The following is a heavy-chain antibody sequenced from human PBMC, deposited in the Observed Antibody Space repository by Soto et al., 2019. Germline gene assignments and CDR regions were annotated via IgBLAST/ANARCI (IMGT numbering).Heavy chain of an antibody. V-gene: IGHV3-23*01. D-gene: IGHD3-10*01. J-gene: IGHJ6*02. CDR3: AKIRVEVRGEYYYYGMDV. Sequence: GGSLRLSCAASGFTFSSYAMSWVRQAPGKGLEWVSAISGSGGSTYYADSVKGRFTISRDNSKNTLYLQMNSLRAEDTAVYYCAKIRVEVRGEYYYYGMDVWGQGTTVTVSS. CDR2: ISGSGGST. CDR1: GFTFSSYA.